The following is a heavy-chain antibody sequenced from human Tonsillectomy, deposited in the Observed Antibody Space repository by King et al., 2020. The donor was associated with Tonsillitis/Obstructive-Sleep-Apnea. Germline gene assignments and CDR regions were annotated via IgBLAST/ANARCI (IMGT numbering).Heavy chain of an antibody. CDR2: ISGSGGST. Sequence: VQLVESGGGLVQPGGSLRLSCAASGFTFSSYAMSWVRQAPGKGLEWVSAISGSGGSTYYADSVKGRFTISRDNSKNTLYLQMNSLRAEDTAVYYCAKDLFVDCSSTSCYTWGFDYWGQGTLVTVSS. CDR1: GFTFSSYA. J-gene: IGHJ4*02. CDR3: AKDLFVDCSSTSCYTWGFDY. V-gene: IGHV3-23*04. D-gene: IGHD2-2*02.